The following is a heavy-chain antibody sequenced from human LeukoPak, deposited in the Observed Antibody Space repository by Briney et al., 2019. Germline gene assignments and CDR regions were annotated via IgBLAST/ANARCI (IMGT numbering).Heavy chain of an antibody. J-gene: IGHJ4*02. CDR1: GGSISSYY. CDR3: AREGYYDSSGYYCY. V-gene: IGHV4-59*01. CDR2: IYYSGST. Sequence: PSETLSLTCTVSGGSISSYYWSWIRQPPGKGLEWIGYIYYSGSTNYNPSLKSRVTISVDTSKNQFSLKLSSVTAADTAVYYCAREGYYDSSGYYCYWGQGTLVTVSS. D-gene: IGHD3-22*01.